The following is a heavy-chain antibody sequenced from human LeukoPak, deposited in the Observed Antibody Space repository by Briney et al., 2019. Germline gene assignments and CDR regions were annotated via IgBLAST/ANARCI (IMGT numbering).Heavy chain of an antibody. J-gene: IGHJ1*01. Sequence: ASVKVSCKSSGYTFTGYYIHWVRQAPGQGLECMGWINPKSGGTNYLQKFQGRVTMTRDTSIRTVYMELSRLRFDDTAVYYCARSATPNENEYSEHWGQGTLVTVSS. CDR2: INPKSGGT. V-gene: IGHV1-2*02. CDR1: GYTFTGYY. CDR3: ARSATPNENEYSEH. D-gene: IGHD2-15*01.